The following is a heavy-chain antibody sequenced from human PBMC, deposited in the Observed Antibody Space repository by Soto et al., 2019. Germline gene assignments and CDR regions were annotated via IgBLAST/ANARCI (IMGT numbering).Heavy chain of an antibody. J-gene: IGHJ4*02. Sequence: VHLVESGGDLVQPGGSLRLSCAASGFTFNTYNMNWIRQAPGKGLEWVSYILSSSGTIYYADSVKGRFTISRDNAKNSVYLQMNSLRDEDTAVYYCVRDSLFDHWGQGTLVTVSS. CDR3: VRDSLFDH. V-gene: IGHV3-48*02. CDR1: GFTFNTYN. CDR2: ILSSSGTI.